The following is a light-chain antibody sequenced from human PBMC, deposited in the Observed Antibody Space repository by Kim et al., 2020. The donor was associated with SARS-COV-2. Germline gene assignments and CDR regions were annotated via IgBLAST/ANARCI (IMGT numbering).Light chain of an antibody. Sequence: SASVGERVTIACRGSQDITKYLAWYQQKPGKAPKLLIFPASTLQRGVPSRFSGSGSGTEFSLRVSSLQPEDFATYYCQYIESYPLTFAGGTKVEI. V-gene: IGKV1-9*01. CDR3: QYIESYPLT. CDR1: QDITKY. CDR2: PAS. J-gene: IGKJ4*01.